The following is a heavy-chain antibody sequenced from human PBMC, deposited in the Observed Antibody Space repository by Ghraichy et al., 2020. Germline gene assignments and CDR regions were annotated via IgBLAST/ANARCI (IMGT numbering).Heavy chain of an antibody. J-gene: IGHJ2*01. D-gene: IGHD3-22*01. CDR2: IYYSGST. CDR1: GGSISSYY. Sequence: SETLSLTCTVSGGSISSYYWSWIRQPPGKGLEWIGYIYYSGSTNYNPSLKSRVTISVDTSKNQFSLKLSSVTAADTAVYYCARVSYYYDSRGYKVPRYFDLWGRGTLVTVSS. V-gene: IGHV4-59*01. CDR3: ARVSYYYDSRGYKVPRYFDL.